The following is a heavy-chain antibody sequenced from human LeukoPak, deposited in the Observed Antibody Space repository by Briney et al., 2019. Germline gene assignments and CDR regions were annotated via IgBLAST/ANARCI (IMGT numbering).Heavy chain of an antibody. CDR3: ARIGYSSSSTDY. J-gene: IGHJ4*02. V-gene: IGHV3-7*01. D-gene: IGHD6-13*01. CDR1: GFTFSNYW. Sequence: GGSLRLSCAASGFTFSNYWMSWVRQAPGKGLEWVANINQDESVKYYVDSLKGRFTVSRDNAKNSLYLHMNSLRGEDTAMYYCARIGYSSSSTDYWGQGTLVTVSS. CDR2: INQDESVK.